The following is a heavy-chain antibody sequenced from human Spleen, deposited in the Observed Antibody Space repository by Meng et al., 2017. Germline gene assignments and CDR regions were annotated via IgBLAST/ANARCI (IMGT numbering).Heavy chain of an antibody. CDR1: GYNFPDYY. Sequence: ASVKVSCKPSGYNFPDYYIHWVRRAPGQGLEWMGRINPKSGDTHYAQKFQARVTMTEHTSTDTAYMELNSLRSEDTAVYYCAASYLGYCSGGACRGHYFDYWGQGTLVTVSS. CDR2: INPKSGDT. D-gene: IGHD2-15*01. J-gene: IGHJ4*02. V-gene: IGHV1-2*06. CDR3: AASYLGYCSGGACRGHYFDY.